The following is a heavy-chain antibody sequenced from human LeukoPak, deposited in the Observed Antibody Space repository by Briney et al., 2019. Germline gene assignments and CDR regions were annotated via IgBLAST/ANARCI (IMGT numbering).Heavy chain of an antibody. CDR3: ARPGYSSSWYIDYYYYYMDV. J-gene: IGHJ6*03. CDR1: GFTVSSNY. D-gene: IGHD6-13*01. V-gene: IGHV3-66*03. CDR2: IYSSGST. Sequence: GGSLRLSCAASGFTVSSNYTSWVRQAPGKGLEWVSVIYSSGSTYYADTVKGRFTISRDNSKNTLYLQMNSLRAEDTAVYYCARPGYSSSWYIDYYYYYMDVWGKGTTVTVSS.